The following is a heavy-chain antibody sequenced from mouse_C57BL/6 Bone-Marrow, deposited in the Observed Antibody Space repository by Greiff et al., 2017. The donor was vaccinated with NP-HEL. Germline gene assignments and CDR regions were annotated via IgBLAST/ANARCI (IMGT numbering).Heavy chain of an antibody. CDR3: AESNFSWFAY. CDR1: GYTFTDYY. J-gene: IGHJ3*01. Sequence: EVNLVESGPVLVKPGASVKMSCKASGYTFTDYYMNWVKQSHGKSLEWIGVINPSNGGTSYNQKFKGKATLTVDKSSSTAYMELNSLTSEDSAVYYCAESNFSWFAYWGQGTLVTVSA. CDR2: INPSNGGT. V-gene: IGHV1-19*01. D-gene: IGHD2-5*01.